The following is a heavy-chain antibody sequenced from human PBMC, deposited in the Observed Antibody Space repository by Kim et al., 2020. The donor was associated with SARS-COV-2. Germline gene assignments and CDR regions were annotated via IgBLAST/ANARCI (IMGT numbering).Heavy chain of an antibody. CDR3: ARRALGYCSGGSCYSGFDP. CDR2: NYYSGST. V-gene: IGHV4-59*08. Sequence: SETLSLTCTVSGGSISSYYWSWIRQPPGKGLEWIGYNYYSGSTNYNPSLKSRVIISVDTSKNQFSLRLSSVTAADTAVYYCARRALGYCSGGSCYSGFDPWGQGTLVTVSS. D-gene: IGHD2-15*01. J-gene: IGHJ5*02. CDR1: GGSISSYY.